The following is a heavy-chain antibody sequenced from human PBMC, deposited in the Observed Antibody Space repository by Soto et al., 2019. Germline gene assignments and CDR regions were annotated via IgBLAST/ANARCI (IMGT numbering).Heavy chain of an antibody. J-gene: IGHJ6*02. CDR3: ATVGSTVWFGDLFSRIIYSYYGMDV. Sequence: ASVKVSCKVSGYTLTELSMHWVRQAPGKGLEWMGGFDPEDGETIYAQKFQGRVTMTEDTSTDTAYMELSSLRSEDTAVYYCATVGSTVWFGDLFSRIIYSYYGMDVWGPGTTGTVS. CDR2: FDPEDGET. CDR1: GYTLTELS. D-gene: IGHD3-10*01. V-gene: IGHV1-24*01.